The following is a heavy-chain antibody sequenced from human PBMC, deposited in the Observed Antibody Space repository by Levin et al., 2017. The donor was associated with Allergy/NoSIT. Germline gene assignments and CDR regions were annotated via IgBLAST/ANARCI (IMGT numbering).Heavy chain of an antibody. CDR1: GYTFTSYA. V-gene: IGHV1-3*01. J-gene: IGHJ4*02. CDR2: INAGNGNT. Sequence: PAASVKVSCKASGYTFTSYAMHWVRQAPGQRLEWMGWINAGNGNTKYSQKFQGRVTITRDTSASTAYMELSSLRSEDTAVYYCAREKRYCSGGSCYTLDYWGQGTLVTVSS. CDR3: AREKRYCSGGSCYTLDY. D-gene: IGHD2-15*01.